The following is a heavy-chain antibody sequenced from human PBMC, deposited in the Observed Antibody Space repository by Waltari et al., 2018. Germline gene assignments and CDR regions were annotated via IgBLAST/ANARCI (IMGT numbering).Heavy chain of an antibody. CDR3: AREDGRYFDPYLIR. CDR2: INTNTGNP. CDR1: GYTFTRYA. Sequence: QVQLVQSGSELSKPGASWKVSCKASGYTFTRYALNWLLQAPGQGLEWMGWINTNTGNPTYAQGFTGRFVFSLDTSVSTAYLQISSLKAEDTAVYYCAREDGRYFDPYLIRWGQGTLVTVSS. D-gene: IGHD3-9*01. V-gene: IGHV7-4-1*02. J-gene: IGHJ4*02.